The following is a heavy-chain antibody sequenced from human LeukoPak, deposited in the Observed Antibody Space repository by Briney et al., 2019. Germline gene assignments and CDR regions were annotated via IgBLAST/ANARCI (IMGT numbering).Heavy chain of an antibody. J-gene: IGHJ4*02. Sequence: GRSLRLSCAASGFAFNTYAMHWVRQAPGQGLEWVALIWHDGSHKFYSNSVRGQFTISRDNSKNTVSLQMNNLRPEDTAVYYCAREIFGSGSYPGFWGQGTLVIVSS. V-gene: IGHV3-33*01. CDR1: GFAFNTYA. CDR3: AREIFGSGSYPGF. CDR2: IWHDGSHK. D-gene: IGHD3-10*01.